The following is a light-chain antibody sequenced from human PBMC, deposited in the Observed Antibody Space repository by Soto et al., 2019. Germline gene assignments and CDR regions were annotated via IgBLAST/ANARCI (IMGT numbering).Light chain of an antibody. CDR3: QQLNSYPF. CDR1: QGISSY. CDR2: AAS. V-gene: IGKV1-9*01. J-gene: IGKJ4*01. Sequence: DIQLIQSPSFLSASVGDRVTITCRASQGISSYLAWYQQKPVKAPKLLIYAASTLQSGVPSRFSGSGSGTEFTLTISSLQPEDFATYYCQQLNSYPFFGGGTKVEIK.